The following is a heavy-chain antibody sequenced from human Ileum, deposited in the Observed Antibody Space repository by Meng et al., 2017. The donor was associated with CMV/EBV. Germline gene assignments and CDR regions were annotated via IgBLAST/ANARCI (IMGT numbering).Heavy chain of an antibody. CDR2: ILCDDDK. CDR3: ADGLAVAYKRSDFDS. CDR1: GFTLTTSGWD. V-gene: IGHV2-5*05. D-gene: IGHD6-19*01. J-gene: IGHJ4*02. Sequence: GFTLTTSGWDVVWNGQAPRTALKWLAFILCDDDKSYGASLKSRITITNDTTNNQVVLTITDMDPADTATYYSADGLAVAYKRSDFDSWGQGTLVTVSS.